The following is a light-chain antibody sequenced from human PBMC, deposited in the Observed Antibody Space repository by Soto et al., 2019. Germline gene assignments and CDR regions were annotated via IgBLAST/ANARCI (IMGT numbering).Light chain of an antibody. CDR3: CADAGRTTYV. J-gene: IGLJ1*01. CDR1: NSVVGSYNF. CDR2: EVS. V-gene: IGLV2-23*02. Sequence: QSVLTQPASVSGSPGQSITISCTRTNSVVGSYNFVSWYQQHPGEVPKVMIYEVSKRPSGVSDRFSGSKSGNTASLTISGLQAEDEADYYCCADAGRTTYVFGTGTKVTVL.